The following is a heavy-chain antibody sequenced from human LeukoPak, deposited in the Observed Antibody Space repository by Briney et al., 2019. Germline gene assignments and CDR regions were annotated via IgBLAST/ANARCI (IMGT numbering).Heavy chain of an antibody. CDR2: INHSGST. V-gene: IGHV4-34*01. D-gene: IGHD3-10*01. CDR1: GGSFSGYY. CDR3: ARGTRRLYYAFDI. Sequence: SETLSLTCAVYGGSFSGYYWSWIRQPPGKGLEWIGEINHSGSTNYNPSLKSRVTISVDTSKNQFSLKLSSVTAADTAVYYCARGTRRLYYAFDIWGQGTMVTVSS. J-gene: IGHJ3*02.